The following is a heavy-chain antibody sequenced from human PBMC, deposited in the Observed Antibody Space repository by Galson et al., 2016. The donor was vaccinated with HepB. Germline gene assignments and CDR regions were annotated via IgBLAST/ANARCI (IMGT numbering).Heavy chain of an antibody. CDR3: HSGYDPVQH. CDR2: ISGSGANT. J-gene: IGHJ1*01. CDR1: GFSFSSFA. Sequence: SLRLSCAASGFSFSSFAMYWVRQAPGKGLYWFSAISGSGANTYYADTVKGRFTISRDNSKNTLNLQMNSLRAEDTAVYYCHSGYDPVQHWGQGTLVTVSS. D-gene: IGHD5-12*01. V-gene: IGHV3-23*01.